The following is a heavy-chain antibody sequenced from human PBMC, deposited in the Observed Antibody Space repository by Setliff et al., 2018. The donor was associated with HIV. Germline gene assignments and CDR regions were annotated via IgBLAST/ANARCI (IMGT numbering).Heavy chain of an antibody. CDR1: GGSISSYY. Sequence: SETLSLTCTVSGGSISSYYWSWIRQPPGKGLEWIGYIYYSGSTNYNPSLKSRVTISVDTSKYQFSLKLSSVTAADTAVYYCASLLGYCSGGSCYSGWFDPWGQGTLVTVSS. CDR2: IYYSGST. V-gene: IGHV4-59*01. CDR3: ASLLGYCSGGSCYSGWFDP. J-gene: IGHJ5*02. D-gene: IGHD2-15*01.